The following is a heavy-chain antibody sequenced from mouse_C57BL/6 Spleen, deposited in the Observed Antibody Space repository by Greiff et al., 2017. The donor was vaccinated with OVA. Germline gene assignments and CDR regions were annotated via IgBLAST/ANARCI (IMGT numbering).Heavy chain of an antibody. Sequence: VMLVESGPGLVAPSQSLSITCTVSGFSLTSYGVDWVRQSPGKGLEWLGVIWGVGSTNYNSALKSRLSISKDNSQSQVFLKMNSLQTDDTAMYYCASRNYGSSAWFAYWGQGTLVTVSA. CDR3: ASRNYGSSAWFAY. CDR2: IWGVGST. V-gene: IGHV2-6*01. D-gene: IGHD1-1*01. CDR1: GFSLTSYG. J-gene: IGHJ3*01.